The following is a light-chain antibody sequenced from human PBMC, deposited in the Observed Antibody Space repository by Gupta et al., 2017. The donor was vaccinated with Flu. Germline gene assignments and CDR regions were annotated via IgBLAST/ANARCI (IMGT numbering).Light chain of an antibody. V-gene: IGLV1-51*01. CDR3: GAWDTSLSAGV. CDR1: SSNVGDSY. CDR2: DNN. J-gene: IGLJ2*01. Sequence: QSVSTQPPSVSAAPGPTVTISCYGSSSNVGDSYVSWYQHLPGAAPKLLIYDNNKRPSGIPARFSDSKSGTSATLAITGLQTGDDADYYCGAWDTSLSAGVFGGGTKLTVL.